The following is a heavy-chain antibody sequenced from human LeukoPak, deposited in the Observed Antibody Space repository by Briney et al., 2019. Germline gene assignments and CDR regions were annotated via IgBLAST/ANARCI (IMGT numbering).Heavy chain of an antibody. J-gene: IGHJ4*02. CDR1: GGSISSGGYY. CDR2: IYYSGST. Sequence: SETLSLTCTVSGGSISSGGYYWSWIRQHPGKGLEWIGYIYYSGSTYYNPSLKSRVTISVDTSKNQFSLKLTSVTAADTAVYYCARHYLRNGWWDYWGQGTLVTVSS. CDR3: ARHYLRNGWWDY. D-gene: IGHD6-19*01. V-gene: IGHV4-31*03.